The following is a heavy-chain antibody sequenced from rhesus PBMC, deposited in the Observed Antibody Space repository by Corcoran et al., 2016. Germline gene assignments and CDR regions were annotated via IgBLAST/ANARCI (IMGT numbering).Heavy chain of an antibody. Sequence: QVQLQESGPGLVKPSETLSLTCAVSGGSISGYWWSWISPPPGKGLEWIGRIDSSGTPASIPSLKSRVTISGATSKTQFSLKLSSVTAADTAVYYCARDFQLAYWGQGVLVTVSS. V-gene: IGHV4-160*01. CDR3: ARDFQLAY. CDR1: GGSISGYW. J-gene: IGHJ4*01. CDR2: IDSSGTP.